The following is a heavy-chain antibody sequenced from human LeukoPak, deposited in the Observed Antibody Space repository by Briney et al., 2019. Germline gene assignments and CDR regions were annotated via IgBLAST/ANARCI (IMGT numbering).Heavy chain of an antibody. D-gene: IGHD6-13*01. V-gene: IGHV4-59*01. CDR3: ARRIAADYYFDY. CDR1: GGXISSYY. J-gene: IGHJ4*02. CDR2: IYYSGST. Sequence: SETLSLTCIVSGGXISSYYCSWIRQPPGKGLEWVGYIYYSGSTNYNPSLKSRVTISVDTSKNQFSLKLSSVTAADTAVYYCARRIAADYYFDYWGQGTLVTVSS.